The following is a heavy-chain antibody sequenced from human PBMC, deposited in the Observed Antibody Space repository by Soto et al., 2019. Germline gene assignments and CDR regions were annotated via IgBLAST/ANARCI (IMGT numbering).Heavy chain of an antibody. J-gene: IGHJ4*02. CDR1: GFTFDDYA. V-gene: IGHV3-9*01. CDR2: ISWNSGSV. Sequence: EVQLVESGGGLVQPGRSLRLSCAASGFTFDDYAMHWVRQAPGKGLEWVSGISWNSGSVGYADSVKGRFTISRDNAKNSLYRQMSSLRAEDTALYYGSVDIRHCGGYGGDYWGRGTLVTVSS. D-gene: IGHD3-22*01. CDR3: SVDIRHCGGYGGDY.